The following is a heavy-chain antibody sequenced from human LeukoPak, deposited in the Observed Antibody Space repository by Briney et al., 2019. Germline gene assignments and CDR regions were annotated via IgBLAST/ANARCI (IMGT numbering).Heavy chain of an antibody. D-gene: IGHD4-23*01. Sequence: GGSLRLSCAASGFTFSSYGMNWVRQAPGKGLEGVSYISSSGSTMYYADSVKGRFTISRDNAKNSLYLQMSSLRDEDTAVYYCARVYYGGNSLTLDYWGQGTLVTVSS. CDR3: ARVYYGGNSLTLDY. CDR2: ISSSGSTM. V-gene: IGHV3-48*02. CDR1: GFTFSSYG. J-gene: IGHJ4*02.